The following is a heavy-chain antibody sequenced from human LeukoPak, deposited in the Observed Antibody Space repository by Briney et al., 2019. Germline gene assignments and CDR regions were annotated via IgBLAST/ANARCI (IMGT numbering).Heavy chain of an antibody. J-gene: IGHJ4*02. CDR2: INPNSGGT. V-gene: IGHV1-2*02. D-gene: IGHD2-2*01. Sequence: GSSVKVSCKASGYTFTGYYMHWVRQAPGQGLEWMGWINPNSGGTNYAQKFQGRVTMTRDTSISTAYMELSRLRSDDTAVYYCAMSWGYCSSTSCYWYSGYDSQYYFDYWGQGTLVTVSS. CDR1: GYTFTGYY. CDR3: AMSWGYCSSTSCYWYSGYDSQYYFDY.